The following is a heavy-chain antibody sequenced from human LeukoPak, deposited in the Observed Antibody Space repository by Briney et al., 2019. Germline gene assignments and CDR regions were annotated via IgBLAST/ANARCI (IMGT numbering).Heavy chain of an antibody. D-gene: IGHD5-12*01. V-gene: IGHV1-2*02. CDR3: ARSMVATFSFYYYYMDV. Sequence: ASVTVSFKASGYTFTGYYMHWVRQAPGQGLEWMGWINPNSGGTNYAQKLQGRVTITTDTSTSTAYMELRSLRSDDTAVYYCARSMVATFSFYYYYMDVWGKGTTVTISS. J-gene: IGHJ6*03. CDR2: INPNSGGT. CDR1: GYTFTGYY.